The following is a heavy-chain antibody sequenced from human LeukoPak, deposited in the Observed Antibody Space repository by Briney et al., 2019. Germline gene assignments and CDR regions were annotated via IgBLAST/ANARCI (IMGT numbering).Heavy chain of an antibody. CDR3: ARDRMDTGTYFDY. V-gene: IGHV1-18*01. CDR1: GYTFTTYG. D-gene: IGHD5-18*01. Sequence: ASVKVSCKSSGYTFTTYGITWVRQAPGQGLEWMGWISTYNGNTNYAQKLQGRVTMTTDTSTSTAYMELRSLRSNDTAMYYCARDRMDTGTYFDYWGQGTLVTVSS. CDR2: ISTYNGNT. J-gene: IGHJ4*02.